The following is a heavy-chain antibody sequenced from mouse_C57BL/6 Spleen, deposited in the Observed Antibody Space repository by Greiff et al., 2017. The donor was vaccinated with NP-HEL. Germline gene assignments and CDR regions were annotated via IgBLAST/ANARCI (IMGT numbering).Heavy chain of an antibody. CDR3: ARGDLVRSCAY. CDR2: IYPGSGST. D-gene: IGHD1-1*01. CDR1: GYTFTSYW. V-gene: IGHV1-55*01. J-gene: IGHJ3*01. Sequence: VQLQQSGAELVKPGASVKMSCKASGYTFTSYWITWVKQRPGQGLEWIGDIYPGSGSTNYNEKFKSKATLTVDTSSSTAYMQLSSLTSEDSAVYYCARGDLVRSCAYWGQGTLVTVSA.